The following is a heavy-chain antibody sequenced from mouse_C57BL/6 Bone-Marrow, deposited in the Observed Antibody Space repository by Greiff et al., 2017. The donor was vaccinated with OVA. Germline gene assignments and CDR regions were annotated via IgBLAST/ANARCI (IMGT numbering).Heavy chain of an antibody. Sequence: QVQLKESGPELVKPGASVKISCKASGYAFSSSWMNWVKQRPGKGLEWIGRIYPGDGDTTYNGKFKGKATLTADKSSSTAYMQLSSLPSEDSAVYFCARRRPYYYGSSHYYYAMDYGGQGTSVTVSS. CDR3: ARRRPYYYGSSHYYYAMDY. V-gene: IGHV1-82*01. J-gene: IGHJ4*01. CDR1: GYAFSSSW. CDR2: IYPGDGDT. D-gene: IGHD1-1*01.